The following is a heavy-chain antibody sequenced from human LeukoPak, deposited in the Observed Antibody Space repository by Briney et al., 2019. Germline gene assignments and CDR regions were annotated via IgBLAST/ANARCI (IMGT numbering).Heavy chain of an antibody. Sequence: GGSLRLSCAASGFTFSTYSMNWVRQAPGKGLEWVSYISSSSSAIYYADSVRGRFTVSRDNAENSLYLQMNSLTDEDTAVYYCARDGTWGTYYYYGMDVWGQGTTVTVSS. D-gene: IGHD1-1*01. CDR1: GFTFSTYS. J-gene: IGHJ6*02. V-gene: IGHV3-48*02. CDR2: ISSSSSAI. CDR3: ARDGTWGTYYYYGMDV.